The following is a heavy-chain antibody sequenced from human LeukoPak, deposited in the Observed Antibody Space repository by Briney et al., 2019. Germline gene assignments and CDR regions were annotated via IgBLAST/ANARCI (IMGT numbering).Heavy chain of an antibody. V-gene: IGHV3-64*01. CDR3: ARSEGPIRYCSGGSCHLDY. J-gene: IGHJ4*02. CDR2: ISSNGGST. D-gene: IGHD2-15*01. Sequence: GGSLGLSCAASGFTFSSCAMHWVRQAPGKGLEYVSAISSNGGSTYYANSVKGRFTISRDNSKNTLYLQMGSLRAEDMAVYYCARSEGPIRYCSGGSCHLDYWGQGTLVTVSS. CDR1: GFTFSSCA.